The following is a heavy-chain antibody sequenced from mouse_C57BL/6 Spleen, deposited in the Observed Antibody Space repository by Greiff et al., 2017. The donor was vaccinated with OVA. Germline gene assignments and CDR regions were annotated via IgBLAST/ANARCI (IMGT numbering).Heavy chain of an antibody. CDR2: IYPGDGDT. Sequence: VHLVESGPELVKPGASVKLSCKASGYAFSSSWMNWVKQRPGKGLEWIGRIYPGDGDTNYNGKFKGKATLTADKSSSTAYMQLSSLTSEDSAVYFCARITTVVAEGFAYWGQGTLVTVSA. CDR3: ARITTVVAEGFAY. V-gene: IGHV1-82*01. J-gene: IGHJ3*01. D-gene: IGHD1-1*01. CDR1: GYAFSSSW.